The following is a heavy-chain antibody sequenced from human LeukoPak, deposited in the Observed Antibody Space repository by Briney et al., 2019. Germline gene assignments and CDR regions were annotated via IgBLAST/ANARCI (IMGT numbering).Heavy chain of an antibody. CDR3: ARSGYSGGWYYFDY. CDR2: IYYSGST. J-gene: IGHJ4*02. Sequence: SETLSLTCTVSGGSISSYYWSWIRQPPGKGLEWIGYIYYSGSTNYNPSLKSRVTISVDTSKNQFSLKLSSVTAADTAVYYCARSGYSGGWYYFDYWGQGTLVTVSS. D-gene: IGHD6-19*01. CDR1: GGSISSYY. V-gene: IGHV4-59*01.